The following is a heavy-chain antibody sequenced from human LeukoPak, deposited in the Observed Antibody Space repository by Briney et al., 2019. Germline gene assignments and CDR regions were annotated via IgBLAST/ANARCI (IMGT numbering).Heavy chain of an antibody. J-gene: IGHJ6*02. Sequence: ASVKVSCKASGYTFTSYDINWVRQATGQGLEWMGWMNPNSGNTGYAQKFQGRVTMTRNTSISTAYMELSSLRSEDTAVYYCARFYGGNAYYYYYYGMDVWGQGTTVTVSS. V-gene: IGHV1-8*01. CDR2: MNPNSGNT. CDR3: ARFYGGNAYYYYYYGMDV. D-gene: IGHD4-23*01. CDR1: GYTFTSYD.